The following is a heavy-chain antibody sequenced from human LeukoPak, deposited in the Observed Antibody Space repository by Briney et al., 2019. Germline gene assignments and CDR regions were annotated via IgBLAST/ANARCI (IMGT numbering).Heavy chain of an antibody. J-gene: IGHJ4*02. Sequence: SETLSLTCTVAGGSISSYYWSWIRQPPGKGLEWIGYIYYSGSTNYNPSLKSRVTISVDTSKNQFSLKLSSVTAADTAVYYCARVQAYGGKGYFDYWGQGTLVTVSS. V-gene: IGHV4-59*01. CDR1: GGSISSYY. CDR2: IYYSGST. CDR3: ARVQAYGGKGYFDY. D-gene: IGHD4-23*01.